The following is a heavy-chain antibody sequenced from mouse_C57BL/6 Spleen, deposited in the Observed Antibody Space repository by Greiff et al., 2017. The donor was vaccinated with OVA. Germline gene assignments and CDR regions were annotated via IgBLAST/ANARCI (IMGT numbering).Heavy chain of an antibody. CDR3: SRSSTTLVSPAY. Sequence: VKLQQPGAELVKPGASVKLSCKASGYNFNSYWMQWVNQRPGQGLEWIGEIDHSDSYTNYNQKFKGKAQLTVDTSSSTAYMPLSSLTSEDSAGNYCSRSSTTLVSPAYWGQGTLVTVSA. CDR1: GYNFNSYW. CDR2: IDHSDSYT. D-gene: IGHD1-1*01. J-gene: IGHJ3*01. V-gene: IGHV1-50*01.